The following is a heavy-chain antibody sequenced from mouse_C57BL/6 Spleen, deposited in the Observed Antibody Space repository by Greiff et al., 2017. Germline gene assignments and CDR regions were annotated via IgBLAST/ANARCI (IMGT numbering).Heavy chain of an antibody. V-gene: IGHV3-6*01. Sequence: EVQLQESGPGLVKPSQSLSLTCSVTGYSITSGYYWNWIRQFPGNKLEWMGYISYDGSNNYNPSLKNRISITRDTSKNQFFLKLNALTTEDTATSYCARDSYGSVYYFDYWGQGTTLTVSS. CDR3: ARDSYGSVYYFDY. D-gene: IGHD1-1*01. J-gene: IGHJ2*01. CDR1: GYSITSGYY. CDR2: ISYDGSN.